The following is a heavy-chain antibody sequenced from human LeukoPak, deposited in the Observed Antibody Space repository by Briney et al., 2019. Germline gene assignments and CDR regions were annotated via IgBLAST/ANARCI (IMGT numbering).Heavy chain of an antibody. D-gene: IGHD1-26*01. CDR2: IYYSGST. CDR3: ARPGGIEDYYYYMDV. Sequence: SETLSLTCTVSGGSISSSSYYWGWIRQPPGKGLEGIGSIYYSGSTYYNPSLKSRVTISVDTSKNQFSLKLSSVTAADTAVYYCARPGGIEDYYYYMDVXGKGTTVXVS. CDR1: GGSISSSSYY. J-gene: IGHJ6*03. V-gene: IGHV4-39*01.